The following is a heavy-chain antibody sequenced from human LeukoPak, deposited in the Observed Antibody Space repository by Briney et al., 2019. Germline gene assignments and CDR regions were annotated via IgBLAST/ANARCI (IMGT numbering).Heavy chain of an antibody. V-gene: IGHV4-61*02. D-gene: IGHD6-13*01. CDR1: GGSISSGSYY. J-gene: IGHJ5*02. CDR2: IYSSGST. CDR3: ARHGSIAAADPRYFDP. Sequence: SETLSLTCTVSGGSISSGSYYWSWIRQPAGKGLEWIGRIYSSGSTNYNPSLKSRVTISVDTSKNQFSLKLSSVTAADTAVYYCARHGSIAAADPRYFDPWGQGTLVTVSS.